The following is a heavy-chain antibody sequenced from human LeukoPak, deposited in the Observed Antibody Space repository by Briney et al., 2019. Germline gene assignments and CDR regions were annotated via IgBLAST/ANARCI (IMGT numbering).Heavy chain of an antibody. CDR1: GYTFTGYY. V-gene: IGHV1-2*02. D-gene: IGHD4/OR15-4a*01. CDR2: INPNSGGT. Sequence: ASVKVSCKASGYTFTGYYMHWVRQAPGRGLEWMGWINPNSGGTNYAQKFQGRVTMTRDTSISTAYMELSRLRSDDTAVYYCARVYDYGGESNYFDCWGQGSLVTVSS. J-gene: IGHJ4*02. CDR3: ARVYDYGGESNYFDC.